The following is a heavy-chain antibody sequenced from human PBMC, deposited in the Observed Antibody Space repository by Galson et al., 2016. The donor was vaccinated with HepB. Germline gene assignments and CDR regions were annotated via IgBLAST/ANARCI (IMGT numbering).Heavy chain of an antibody. V-gene: IGHV5-51*01. D-gene: IGHD3-3*01. CDR3: ARRGGDWDFWSVSYYWYFDR. CDR2: IYPGDFDT. Sequence: QSGAEVKRPGESLRISCEGSGYTFNDYWIAWVRQMPGKGLEWMGIIYPGDFDTRYSPSFQGQVTISVDKSINTAYLQWNSLRASDTAIYYCARRGGDWDFWSVSYYWYFDRWGRGTLVTVSS. J-gene: IGHJ2*01. CDR1: GYTFNDYW.